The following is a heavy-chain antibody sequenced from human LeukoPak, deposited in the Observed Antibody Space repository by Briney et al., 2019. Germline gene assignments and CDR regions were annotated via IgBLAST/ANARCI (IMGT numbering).Heavy chain of an antibody. V-gene: IGHV4-61*02. Sequence: SETLSLTCTVSGGSISSGSYYWSWIRQPAGKGLEWIGRIYTSGSTNYNPSLKSRVTISVDTSKNQFSLKLSSVTAADTAVYYCARERVGANTEDYWGREPWSPSPQ. CDR1: GGSISSGSYY. CDR2: IYTSGST. J-gene: IGHJ4*02. D-gene: IGHD1-26*01. CDR3: ARERVGANTEDY.